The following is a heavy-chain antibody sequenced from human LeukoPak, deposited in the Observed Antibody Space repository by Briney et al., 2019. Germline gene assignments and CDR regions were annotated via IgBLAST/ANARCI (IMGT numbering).Heavy chain of an antibody. D-gene: IGHD5-18*01. CDR1: GASISSSGYY. V-gene: IGHV4-39*01. Sequence: PSETLSLTCTVSGASISSSGYYWGWIRQPPGKGLEWIGSVFYSGSTYYNPSLTSRVAISVDTSKNQFSLKLSSVTAADTAVYYCARDETAMVDYWGQGTLVTVSS. CDR2: VFYSGST. J-gene: IGHJ4*02. CDR3: ARDETAMVDY.